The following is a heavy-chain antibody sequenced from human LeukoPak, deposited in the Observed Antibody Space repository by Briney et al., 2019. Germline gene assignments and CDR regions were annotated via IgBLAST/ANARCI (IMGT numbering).Heavy chain of an antibody. V-gene: IGHV3-23*01. CDR2: ISGRGDRT. CDR1: GFTFSSYA. D-gene: IGHD3-9*01. CDR3: ANRPGNHDILTQYYFDF. Sequence: PGGSLRLSCAASGFTFSSYAMTWVRQAPGKGLEWVSVISGRGDRTYYADSVKGRFTISRDNSKNTLYQQMNSLRAEDTAVYYCANRPGNHDILTQYYFDFWGQGTLVTVSS. J-gene: IGHJ4*02.